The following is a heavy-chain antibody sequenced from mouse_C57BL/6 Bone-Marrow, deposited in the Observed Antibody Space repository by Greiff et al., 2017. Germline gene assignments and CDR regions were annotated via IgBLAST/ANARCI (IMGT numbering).Heavy chain of an antibody. V-gene: IGHV1-81*01. CDR3: AGRALYYGSSYYFDY. CDR2: IYPRSGNN. J-gene: IGHJ2*01. D-gene: IGHD1-1*01. Sequence: QVQLQQSGAELARPGASVKLSCKASGYTFTSYGISWVKQRTGQGLEWIGEIYPRSGNNYYNEKFKGKATLTADKSSITAYMELRSMTSEDSAVYFCAGRALYYGSSYYFDYWGQGTTLTVSS. CDR1: GYTFTSYG.